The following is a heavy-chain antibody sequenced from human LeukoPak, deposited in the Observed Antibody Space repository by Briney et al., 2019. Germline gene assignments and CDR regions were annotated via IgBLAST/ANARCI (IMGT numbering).Heavy chain of an antibody. Sequence: LPGGSLRLPCAASGFSLSDYWMSWVRQAPGTGLEWVATIKPDASDKYYVDSVKGRFTISRDNAKNSLYLQMNSLRAEDTAIYYCARGGGNFDSWGQGSLVTVSS. CDR3: ARGGGNFDS. J-gene: IGHJ4*02. V-gene: IGHV3-7*02. D-gene: IGHD2-15*01. CDR2: IKPDASDK. CDR1: GFSLSDYW.